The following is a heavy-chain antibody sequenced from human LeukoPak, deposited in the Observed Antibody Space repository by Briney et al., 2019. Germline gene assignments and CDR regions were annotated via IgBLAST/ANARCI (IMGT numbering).Heavy chain of an antibody. J-gene: IGHJ4*02. Sequence: GGSVRLSCAASGFAFSTYGMHWVRQAPGKGLEWVAVIWYDGSNKYYLDSVKGRFVISRDNSKNTLYLQMNSLRAEDTAVYYCARDYCGGDCHDPPLGFANWGQGTLVTVSS. CDR2: IWYDGSNK. CDR3: ARDYCGGDCHDPPLGFAN. D-gene: IGHD2-21*02. CDR1: GFAFSTYG. V-gene: IGHV3-33*01.